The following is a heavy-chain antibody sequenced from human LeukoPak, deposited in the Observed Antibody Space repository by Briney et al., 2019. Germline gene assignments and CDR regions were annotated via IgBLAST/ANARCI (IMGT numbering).Heavy chain of an antibody. Sequence: PGRSLRPSCTGSGFIFSDHAMSWVLQAPGKGLEWVGFIRSKAYRGTTEYAASVKGRFTISRDDSASIAYLQMNSLRTEDTAVFYCARGPIQLWIHNAMDVWGQATTVTVSS. V-gene: IGHV3-49*04. CDR1: GFIFSDHA. D-gene: IGHD5-18*01. CDR3: ARGPIQLWIHNAMDV. CDR2: IRSKAYRGTT. J-gene: IGHJ6*02.